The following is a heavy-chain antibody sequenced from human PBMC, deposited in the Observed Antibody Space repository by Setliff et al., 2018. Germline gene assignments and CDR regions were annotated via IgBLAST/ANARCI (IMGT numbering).Heavy chain of an antibody. V-gene: IGHV1-18*01. CDR2: INNYSFKT. CDR1: GYTFNNYG. J-gene: IGHJ4*02. Sequence: GASVKVSCKASGYTFNNYGVTWVRQAPGQGLEWMGWINNYSFKTTYPQKFLDRVTVTTDTSATTAYMELGSLRSDDTAVYYCARINFYVSSGYYYAPELWGQGTQVTVSS. D-gene: IGHD3-22*01. CDR3: ARINFYVSSGYYYAPEL.